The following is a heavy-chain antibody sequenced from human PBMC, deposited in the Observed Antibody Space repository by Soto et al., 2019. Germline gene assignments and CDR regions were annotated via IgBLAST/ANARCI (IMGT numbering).Heavy chain of an antibody. V-gene: IGHV4-31*03. Sequence: SETLSLTCTVSGGSISSGGYYWSWIRQHPGKGLEWIGYIYYSGSTYYNPSLKSRVTISVDTSKNQFSLKLSSVTAADTAVYYCARAARNYYDSSGYYYAIDYWGQGTLVTVSS. CDR1: GGSISSGGYY. CDR2: IYYSGST. J-gene: IGHJ4*02. CDR3: ARAARNYYDSSGYYYAIDY. D-gene: IGHD3-22*01.